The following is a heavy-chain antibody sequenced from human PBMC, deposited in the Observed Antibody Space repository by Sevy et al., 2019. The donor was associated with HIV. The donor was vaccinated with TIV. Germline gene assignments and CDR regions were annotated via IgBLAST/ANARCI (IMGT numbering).Heavy chain of an antibody. V-gene: IGHV3-21*06. J-gene: IGHJ6*02. Sequence: GGYLRLSCAASGFTFSYYTMSWVRQAPGKGLEWVSYISSGSSYISYTDSVKGRFTISRDNAKNSLYLQMNSLRPEDTAMYFCARDRDYYGSGTFDAWGQGTTVTVSS. D-gene: IGHD3-10*01. CDR1: GFTFSYYT. CDR2: ISSGSSYI. CDR3: ARDRDYYGSGTFDA.